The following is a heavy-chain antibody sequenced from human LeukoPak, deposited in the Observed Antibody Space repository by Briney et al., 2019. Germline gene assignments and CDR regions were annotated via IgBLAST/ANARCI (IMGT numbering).Heavy chain of an antibody. D-gene: IGHD6-19*01. J-gene: IGHJ4*02. V-gene: IGHV4-61*09. CDR1: GDSISSGSFC. CDR3: AGTKHWLSFDH. Sequence: SETLSLTCTVSGDSISSGSFCWSWIRQPAGKGLDWIGHIYTTGSTNYNPSLKSRVTISVDTSKNQFSLRMNSVTAADAAVYYCAGTKHWLSFDHWGQGILVTASS. CDR2: IYTTGST.